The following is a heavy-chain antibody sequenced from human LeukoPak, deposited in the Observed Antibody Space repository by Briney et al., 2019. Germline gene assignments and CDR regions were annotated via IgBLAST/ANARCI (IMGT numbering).Heavy chain of an antibody. J-gene: IGHJ6*03. Sequence: GASVKVSCKASGGTFSSYAISWVRQAPGQGLEWMGGIIPIFGTANYAQKFQGRVTITADESTSTAYMELSSLRSEDTAIYFCARGGGGYYYYYYMDVWGKGTTDTISS. CDR2: IIPIFGTA. CDR3: ARGGGGYYYYYYMDV. CDR1: GGTFSSYA. D-gene: IGHD2-15*01. V-gene: IGHV1-69*13.